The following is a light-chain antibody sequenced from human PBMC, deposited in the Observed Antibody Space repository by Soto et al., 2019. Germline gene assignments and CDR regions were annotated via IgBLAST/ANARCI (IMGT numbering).Light chain of an antibody. Sequence: EIVLTQSPGTLSLSPGERATLSCRASQSVSSSYLAWYQQKPGQAPRLLIYGASSRATGIPDRFSGSGSGTDFTLTISRLEPEDFAVYFWLQYGSSPVTFGQGTKVEIK. CDR2: GAS. CDR3: LQYGSSPVT. V-gene: IGKV3-20*01. CDR1: QSVSSSY. J-gene: IGKJ1*01.